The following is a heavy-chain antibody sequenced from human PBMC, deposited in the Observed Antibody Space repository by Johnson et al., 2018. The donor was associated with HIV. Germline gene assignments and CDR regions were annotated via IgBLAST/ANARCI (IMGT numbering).Heavy chain of an antibody. CDR1: GFTFSSYD. CDR2: IGTAGDT. Sequence: VQLVESGGGLVQPGGSLRLSCAASGFTFSSYDMHWVRQATGKGLEWVSAIGTAGDTYYPGSVKGRFTISRDNSKNTLYLQMNSLRAEDTAVYYCAKSDGFDIWGQGTMVTVAS. CDR3: AKSDGFDI. J-gene: IGHJ3*02. V-gene: IGHV3-13*01.